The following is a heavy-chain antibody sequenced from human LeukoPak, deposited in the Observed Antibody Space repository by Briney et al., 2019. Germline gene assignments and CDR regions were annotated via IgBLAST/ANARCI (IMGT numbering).Heavy chain of an antibody. CDR1: GYTFTGYY. V-gene: IGHV1-2*02. J-gene: IGHJ3*02. CDR3: ARSPRVAYGDYPDDAFDI. Sequence: GASVKVSCKASGYTFTGYYMHWVRQAPGQGLEWMGWINPNSGGTNYAQKFQGRVTMTRDTSISTAYMELSRLRSDDTAVYYCARSPRVAYGDYPDDAFDIWGQGTMVTVSS. CDR2: INPNSGGT. D-gene: IGHD4-17*01.